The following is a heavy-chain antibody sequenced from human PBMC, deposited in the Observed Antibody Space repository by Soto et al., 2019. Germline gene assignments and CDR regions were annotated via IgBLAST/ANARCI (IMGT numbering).Heavy chain of an antibody. CDR2: ISSSSSTI. Sequence: PGGSLGLACAASGFTCSSYSMNWVRQAPGKGLEWVSYISSSSSTIYYADSVKGRFTISRDNAKNSLYLQMNSLRDEDTAVYYCSWWLSPYWGQGTLVTVSS. CDR1: GFTCSSYS. J-gene: IGHJ4*02. D-gene: IGHD2-8*02. CDR3: SWWLSPY. V-gene: IGHV3-48*02.